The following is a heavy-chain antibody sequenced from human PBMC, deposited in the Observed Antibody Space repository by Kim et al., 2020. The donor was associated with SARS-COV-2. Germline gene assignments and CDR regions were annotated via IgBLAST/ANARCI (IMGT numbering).Heavy chain of an antibody. CDR3: VKGGSAERGHFDY. CDR2: ISSNGGST. J-gene: IGHJ4*02. CDR1: GFTFSSYA. D-gene: IGHD3-16*01. Sequence: GGSLRLSCSASGFTFSSYAMHWVRQAPGKGLEYVSAISSNGGSTYYADSVKGRFTISRDNSKNTLYLQMSSLRAEDTAVYYCVKGGSAERGHFDYWGQGTLVTVSS. V-gene: IGHV3-64D*09.